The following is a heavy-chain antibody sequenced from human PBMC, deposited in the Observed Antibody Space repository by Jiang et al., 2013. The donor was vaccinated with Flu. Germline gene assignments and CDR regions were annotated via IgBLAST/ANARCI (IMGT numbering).Heavy chain of an antibody. CDR1: GFTFSTYA. V-gene: IGHV3-23*01. J-gene: IGHJ4*02. Sequence: VQLLESGGDLVQPGGSLRLSCAASGFTFSTYAMNWVRQAPGKGLEWVSVIPGGGGSTYYTDSVKGRFTISRDNSKNTVYLQMNSLTAQDTAVYYCVANRGWAAGAAFDHWGQGTLVSVSS. D-gene: IGHD6-13*01. CDR3: VANRGWAAGAAFDH. CDR2: IPGGGGST.